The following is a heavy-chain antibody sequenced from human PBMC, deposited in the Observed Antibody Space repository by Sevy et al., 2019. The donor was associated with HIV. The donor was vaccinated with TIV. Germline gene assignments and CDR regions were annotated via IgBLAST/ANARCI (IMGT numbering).Heavy chain of an antibody. V-gene: IGHV3-23*01. J-gene: IGHJ4*01. CDR1: GFNFNSIS. D-gene: IGHD3-16*01. Sequence: GGSLRLSCEASGFNFNSISMSWVRQTPGEGLEWLSAISGVGERTYYADSVRGRFIISRDNSKSTLYLQLNSLRVEDTAMYYCARLEPPNRDFGHWGHGTLVTVSS. CDR2: ISGVGERT. CDR3: ARLEPPNRDFGH.